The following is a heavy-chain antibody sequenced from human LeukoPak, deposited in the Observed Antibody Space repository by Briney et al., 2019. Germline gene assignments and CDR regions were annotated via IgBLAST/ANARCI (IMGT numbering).Heavy chain of an antibody. CDR2: SNPSGGST. CDR3: ARALLAAAGMLDY. J-gene: IGHJ4*02. Sequence: ASVKVSCKASGYTFTSYYMHWVRQAPGQGLEWMGISNPSGGSTSYAQKFQGRVTMTRDTSTSTVYMELSSRRSEDTAVYYCARALLAAAGMLDYWGQGTLVTVSS. V-gene: IGHV1-46*01. D-gene: IGHD6-13*01. CDR1: GYTFTSYY.